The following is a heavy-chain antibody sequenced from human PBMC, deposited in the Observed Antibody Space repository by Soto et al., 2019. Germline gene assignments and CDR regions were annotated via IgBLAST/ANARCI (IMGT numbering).Heavy chain of an antibody. Sequence: QVQLVQSGAEVKEPGSSVRVSCKASGGTFDNFIMNWVRQTPGQGLEWMGGIVPMLGTPTYAEKFKGRVTISATGSTRTFHMAVTSLRSEETAIYYCARNGTYSSSLSQYSGMDARGQGTTVTVSS. CDR1: GGTFDNFI. V-gene: IGHV1-69*01. CDR3: ARNGTYSSSLSQYSGMDA. CDR2: IVPMLGTP. J-gene: IGHJ6*02. D-gene: IGHD1-26*01.